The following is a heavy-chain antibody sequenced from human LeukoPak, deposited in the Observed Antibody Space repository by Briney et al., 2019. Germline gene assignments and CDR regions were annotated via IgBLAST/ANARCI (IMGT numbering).Heavy chain of an antibody. CDR2: IHPGDSDI. D-gene: IGHD5-18*01. Sequence: GASLEICCKGSRYIFTNYWSGGGRQMPGKRLWLRGIIHPGDSDIRYSPSLQGQVTISADTSITTSYLQWSRLKPSATAMYYCARQIQAQYTSSAWVFDFWGQGTLVTVSS. CDR1: RYIFTNYW. J-gene: IGHJ4*02. V-gene: IGHV5-51*01. CDR3: ARQIQAQYTSSAWVFDF.